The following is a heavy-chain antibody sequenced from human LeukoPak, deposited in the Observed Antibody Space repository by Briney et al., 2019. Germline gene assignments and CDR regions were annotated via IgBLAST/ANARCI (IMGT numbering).Heavy chain of an antibody. CDR3: ARLPRLGIAVVHRSFSPQDLDY. Sequence: SETLSLTCAVYGGSFSGYYWSWIRQPPGKGLEWIGEINHSGSTNYNPSLKSRVTISVDTSKNQFSLKLSSVTAADTAVYHCARLPRLGIAVVHRSFSPQDLDYWGQGTLVTVSS. D-gene: IGHD6-19*01. V-gene: IGHV4-34*01. CDR1: GGSFSGYY. CDR2: INHSGST. J-gene: IGHJ4*02.